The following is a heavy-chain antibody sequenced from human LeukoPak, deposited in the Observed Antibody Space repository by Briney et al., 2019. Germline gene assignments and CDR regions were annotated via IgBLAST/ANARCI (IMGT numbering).Heavy chain of an antibody. CDR1: AFTFSRYW. V-gene: IGHV3-74*01. Sequence: QAGGSLRLSCAVSAFTFSRYWMHWVRQTPGKGLVWVSRLNTDASSPTYADSVKGRFTISRDSAKNTLYLQMNSLRAEDTAVYYCATSPLVTGTPYYFDHWGQGTLVTVSS. CDR3: ATSPLVTGTPYYFDH. D-gene: IGHD2-21*02. CDR2: LNTDASSP. J-gene: IGHJ4*02.